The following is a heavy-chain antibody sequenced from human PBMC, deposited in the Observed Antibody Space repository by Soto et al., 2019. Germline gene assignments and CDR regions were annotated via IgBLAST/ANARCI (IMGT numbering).Heavy chain of an antibody. CDR1: GYTFTSYG. D-gene: IGHD3-3*01. J-gene: IGHJ6*02. CDR2: ISAYNGNT. Sequence: ASVKVSCKASGYTFTSYGISWVRQAPGQGLEWMGWISAYNGNTNYAQKLQGRVTMTTDTSTSTAYMELRSLRSDDTAVYYCARDQKYDFWSGYWSFGMDVSGQGTTVPVFS. CDR3: ARDQKYDFWSGYWSFGMDV. V-gene: IGHV1-18*04.